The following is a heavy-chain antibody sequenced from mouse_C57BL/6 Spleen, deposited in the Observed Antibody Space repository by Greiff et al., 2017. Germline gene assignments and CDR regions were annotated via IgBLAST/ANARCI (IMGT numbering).Heavy chain of an antibody. CDR1: GFSLTSYG. D-gene: IGHD4-1*01. V-gene: IGHV2-2*01. CDR2: IWSGGST. CDR3: ASLWDGGDAMDY. J-gene: IGHJ4*01. Sequence: VKLQESGPGLVQPSQSLSITCTVSGFSLTSYGVHWVRQSPGKGLEWLGVIWSGGSTDYNAAFISRLSISKDNSKSQVFFKMNSLQADDTAIYYCASLWDGGDAMDYWGQGTSVTVSS.